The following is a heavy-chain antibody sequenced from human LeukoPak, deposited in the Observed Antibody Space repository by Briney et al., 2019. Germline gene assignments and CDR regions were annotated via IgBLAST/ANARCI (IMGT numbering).Heavy chain of an antibody. V-gene: IGHV4-61*02. CDR1: GGSISSGSYY. CDR3: ARDSPNLVTYYYDSSGYYDGDWFDP. D-gene: IGHD3-22*01. Sequence: SQTLSLTCTVSGGSISSGSYYWSWIRQPAGKGLEWIGRIYTSGSTNYNPSLKSRVTISVGTSKNQFSLKLSSVTAADTAVYYCARDSPNLVTYYYDSSGYYDGDWFDPWGQGTLVTVSS. J-gene: IGHJ5*02. CDR2: IYTSGST.